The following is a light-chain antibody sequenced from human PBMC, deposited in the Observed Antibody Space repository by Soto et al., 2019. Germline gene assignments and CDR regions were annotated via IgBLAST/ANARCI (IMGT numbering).Light chain of an antibody. CDR3: QQYGSSPYT. Sequence: EIVLTQSPGTLSLSPGERATLSCRASQSVSSSYFAWYQQQPGQAPRLLIYGASSRATGIPDRFSGSGSGTDFTLTISRLEPEDFAVYYCQQYGSSPYTFGQGTKLEIK. J-gene: IGKJ2*01. CDR2: GAS. V-gene: IGKV3-20*01. CDR1: QSVSSSY.